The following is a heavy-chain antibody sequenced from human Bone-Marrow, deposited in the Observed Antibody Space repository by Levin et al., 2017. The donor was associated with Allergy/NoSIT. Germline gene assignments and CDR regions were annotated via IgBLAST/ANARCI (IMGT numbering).Heavy chain of an antibody. Sequence: PLASVKVSCRASGGTFSAYSFSTYTFNWVRQAPGQGLEWIGGIIPMFGTANSAQHFQDRVIITADESTSTVYMEVSSLRLDDTAVYYCARDIFPMTASGVVTTGYHPMDVWGQGTTVIVSS. J-gene: IGHJ6*02. V-gene: IGHV1-69*13. CDR1: GGTFSAYS. CDR2: IIPMFGTA. CDR3: ARDIFPMTASGVVTTGYHPMDV. D-gene: IGHD3-3*01.